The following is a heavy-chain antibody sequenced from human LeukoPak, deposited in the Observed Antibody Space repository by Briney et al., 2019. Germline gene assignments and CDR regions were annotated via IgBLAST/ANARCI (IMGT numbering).Heavy chain of an antibody. CDR2: ISYDGSNK. J-gene: IGHJ6*02. CDR3: AKDLGGYSYGSQYYYYYGMDV. Sequence: GGSLRLSCAASGFTFSSYGMHRVRQAPGKGLEWVAVISYDGSNKYYADSVKGRFTISRDNSKNTLYLQMNSLRAEDTAVYYCAKDLGGYSYGSQYYYYYGMDVWGQGTTVTVSS. D-gene: IGHD5-18*01. CDR1: GFTFSSYG. V-gene: IGHV3-30*18.